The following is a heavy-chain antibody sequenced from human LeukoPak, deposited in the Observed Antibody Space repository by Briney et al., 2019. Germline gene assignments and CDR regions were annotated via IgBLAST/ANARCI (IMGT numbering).Heavy chain of an antibody. J-gene: IGHJ4*02. CDR1: GGTFSNYA. CDR2: IIPIFRTG. CDR3: ARVHGYCSSTSCYGY. V-gene: IGHV1-69*13. Sequence: ASVKVSCKASGGTFSNYAITWVRQAPGQGLEWMGGIIPIFRTGNFAQKFQGRVTITADESTTTAYMELRSLRSEDTALYYCARVHGYCSSTSCYGYWGQGTLVTVSS. D-gene: IGHD2-2*01.